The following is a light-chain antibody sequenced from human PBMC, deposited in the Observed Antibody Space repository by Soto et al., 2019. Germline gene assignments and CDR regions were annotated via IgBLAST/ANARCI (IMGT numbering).Light chain of an antibody. CDR2: AAS. CDR1: QTIMTY. Sequence: DIQMTQSPSSLSASVGDGVTITCRASQTIMTYLNWYQLKPGKPPRLLIYAASSLQSGVPSRFSGRGSGTDFTLTISNLQPEDFATYSCQQSYNSPQTFGQGTKVDIK. J-gene: IGKJ1*01. V-gene: IGKV1-39*01. CDR3: QQSYNSPQT.